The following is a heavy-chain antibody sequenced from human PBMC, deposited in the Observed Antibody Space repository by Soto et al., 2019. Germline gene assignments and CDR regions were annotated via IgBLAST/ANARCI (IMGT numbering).Heavy chain of an antibody. J-gene: IGHJ4*02. CDR1: GGTFSSHG. D-gene: IGHD1-26*01. CDR3: ASERSAQYFVF. V-gene: IGHV1-69*06. CDR2: IIPTFGTP. Sequence: QVQLVQSGTVVQRRGSSVKVSCQASGGTFSSHGMAWVRQAPGQGLEWMGGIIPTFGTPTYAPKFQGRVTITADKSTNTAYMELRSLRSEDTGVYYWASERSAQYFVFWGQGTLITVSS.